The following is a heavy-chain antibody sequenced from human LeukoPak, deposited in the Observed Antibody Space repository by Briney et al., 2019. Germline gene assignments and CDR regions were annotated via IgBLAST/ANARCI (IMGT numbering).Heavy chain of an antibody. CDR3: ARGPIAARPDNWFDP. CDR1: GGPFSSYA. CDR2: IIPIFGTA. V-gene: IGHV1-69*05. Sequence: SVKVSCKASGGPFSSYAISWVQQAPGQGLEWMGRIIPIFGTANYAQKFQGRVTITTDESTSTAYMELSSLRSEDTAVYYCARGPIAARPDNWFDPWGQGTLVTVSS. J-gene: IGHJ5*02. D-gene: IGHD6-6*01.